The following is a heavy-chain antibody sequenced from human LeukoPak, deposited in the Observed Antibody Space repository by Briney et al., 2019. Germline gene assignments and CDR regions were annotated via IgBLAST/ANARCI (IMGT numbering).Heavy chain of an antibody. CDR3: ARVPPDYYYDSSGYFTSDAFDI. CDR1: GGTFSSYA. J-gene: IGHJ3*02. Sequence: SVKVSCKASGGTFSSYAISWVRQAPGQGLEWMGGIIPIFGTANYAQKFQGRVTITEDESTSTAYMELSSLRSEDTAVYYCARVPPDYYYDSSGYFTSDAFDIWGQGTMVTVSS. D-gene: IGHD3-22*01. CDR2: IIPIFGTA. V-gene: IGHV1-69*13.